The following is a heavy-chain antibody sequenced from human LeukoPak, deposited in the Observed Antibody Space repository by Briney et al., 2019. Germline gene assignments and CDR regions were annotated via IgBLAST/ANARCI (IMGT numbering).Heavy chain of an antibody. CDR2: ISGSGGNT. Sequence: PGGSLRLSCAASGFIVSSNYMSWVRQAPGKGLEWVSLISGSGGNTYYADSVKGRFTISRDNSKNTLYLQMNSLRAEDTAVYYCARDFSGGWPLMSYWGQGTLVTVSS. V-gene: IGHV3-23*01. D-gene: IGHD6-19*01. CDR1: GFIVSSNY. J-gene: IGHJ4*02. CDR3: ARDFSGGWPLMSY.